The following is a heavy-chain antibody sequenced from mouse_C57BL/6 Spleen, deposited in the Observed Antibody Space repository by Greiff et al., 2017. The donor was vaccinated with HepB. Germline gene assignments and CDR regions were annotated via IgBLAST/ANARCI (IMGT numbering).Heavy chain of an antibody. CDR3: AKGYYGSSYEAWFAY. CDR2: INPNNGGT. V-gene: IGHV1-22*01. D-gene: IGHD1-1*01. Sequence: VQLQQSGPELVKPGASVKMSCKASGYTITDYNMHWVKQSHGKSLEWIGYINPNNGGTSYNQKFKGKATLTVNKSSSTAYMELRSLTSEDSAVYYCAKGYYGSSYEAWFAYWGQGTLVTVSA. J-gene: IGHJ3*01. CDR1: GYTITDYN.